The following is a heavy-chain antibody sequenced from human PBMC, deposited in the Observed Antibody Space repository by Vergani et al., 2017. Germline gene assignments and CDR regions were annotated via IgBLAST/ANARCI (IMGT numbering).Heavy chain of an antibody. CDR3: ARARPVRELLYGPLKSPLDV. Sequence: EVQLLESGGGLVQPGGSLRLSCAASGFTFSSYAMSWVRQAPGKGLEWVSAISGSGGSTYYADSVKGRFTISRDNSKNTLYLQRNSLRAEDTAVYDCARARPVRELLYGPLKSPLDVWGKGTTVTVSS. D-gene: IGHD3-10*01. CDR1: GFTFSSYA. J-gene: IGHJ6*04. V-gene: IGHV3-23*01. CDR2: ISGSGGST.